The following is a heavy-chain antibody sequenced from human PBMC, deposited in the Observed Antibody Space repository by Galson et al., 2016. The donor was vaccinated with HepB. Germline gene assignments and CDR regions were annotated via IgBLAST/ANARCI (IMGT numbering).Heavy chain of an antibody. CDR2: SASGDIT. CDR1: GFTFNTYG. J-gene: IGHJ3*02. D-gene: IGHD3-16*01. V-gene: IGHV3-23*01. CDR3: ASHLGGSSLDPFDI. Sequence: SLRLSCADSGFTFNTYGMNWVRQAPGKGLEWVSVSASGDITYYAHSVKGRFTISRDKSKNTLFLNMISLRAEDTASYYCASHLGGSSLDPFDIWGRGTMVTVSS.